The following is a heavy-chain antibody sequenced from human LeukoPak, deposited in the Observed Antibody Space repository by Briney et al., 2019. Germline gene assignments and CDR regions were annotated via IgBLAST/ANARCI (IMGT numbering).Heavy chain of an antibody. J-gene: IGHJ3*02. V-gene: IGHV3-7*01. CDR1: GFTFSSYW. CDR3: ARDDPYESDAFDI. D-gene: IGHD2-21*01. Sequence: HSGGSLRLSCAASGFTFSSYWMSWVRQAPGKGLEWVANIKQDGSEKYYVDSVKGRFTISRDNAKNSLYLQMNSLRAEDTAVYYCARDDPYESDAFDIWGQGTMVTVSS. CDR2: IKQDGSEK.